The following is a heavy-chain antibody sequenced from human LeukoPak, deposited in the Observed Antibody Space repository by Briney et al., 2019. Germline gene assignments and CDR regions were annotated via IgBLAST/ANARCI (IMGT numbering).Heavy chain of an antibody. CDR3: ASPRVVVGYYMDV. CDR2: IYSGGST. CDR1: GFTVSSNH. D-gene: IGHD2-15*01. Sequence: GGSLRLSCAASGFTVSSNHMSWVRQAPGKGLGWVSVIYSGGSTYYADSVKGRFTISRDNSKNTLYLQMNSLRAEDTAVYYCASPRVVVGYYMDVWGKGTTVTVSS. V-gene: IGHV3-66*02. J-gene: IGHJ6*03.